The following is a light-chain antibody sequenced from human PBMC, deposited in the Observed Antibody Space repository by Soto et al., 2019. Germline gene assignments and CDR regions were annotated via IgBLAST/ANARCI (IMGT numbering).Light chain of an antibody. V-gene: IGKV1-39*01. CDR1: QRISGS. J-gene: IGKJ2*01. Sequence: DIVVTQSPSSLSASVGDRVTITCRVSQRISGSLNWYQQKPGKAPKLLIYGASTLHSEVPSRFSGSESGTDFTRAISSLQPEDFATYYCQQTYRSSYTFGQGTKLEI. CDR2: GAS. CDR3: QQTYRSSYT.